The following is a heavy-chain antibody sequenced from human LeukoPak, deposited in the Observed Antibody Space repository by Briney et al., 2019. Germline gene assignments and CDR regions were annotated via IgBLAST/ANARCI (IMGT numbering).Heavy chain of an antibody. D-gene: IGHD6-25*01. CDR3: AREGGFYRPLDY. CDR1: GGSVSSTNW. V-gene: IGHV4-4*02. J-gene: IGHJ4*02. Sequence: TSETLSLTCGVSGGSVSSTNWWTWIRQPPGKGLEWVGEVHLDGRTNFNPSLKSRLTMSVDLSENHVSLKLTSVTAADTAVYYCAREGGFYRPLDYSGQGTLVTVSS. CDR2: VHLDGRT.